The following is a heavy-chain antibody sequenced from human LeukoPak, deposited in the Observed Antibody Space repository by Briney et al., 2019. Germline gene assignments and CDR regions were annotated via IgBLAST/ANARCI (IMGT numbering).Heavy chain of an antibody. CDR1: GYTFTGYY. J-gene: IGHJ4*02. CDR2: INPNSGGT. Sequence: ASVKVSCKASGYTFTGYYMHWVRQAPGQGLEWMGWINPNSGGTNYAQKFQGRVTMTRDTSLTTVYMELSRLRSDDTAVYYCARERSGSPDYWGQGTLVTVSS. V-gene: IGHV1-2*02. D-gene: IGHD3-10*01. CDR3: ARERSGSPDY.